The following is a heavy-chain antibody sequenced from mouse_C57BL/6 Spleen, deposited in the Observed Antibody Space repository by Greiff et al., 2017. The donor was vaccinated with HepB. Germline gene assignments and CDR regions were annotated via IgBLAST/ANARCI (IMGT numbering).Heavy chain of an antibody. CDR3: ARETTVVEYFDV. D-gene: IGHD1-1*01. V-gene: IGHV5-4*01. CDR1: GFTFSSYA. Sequence: EVKLVESGGGLVKPGGSLKLSCAASGFTFSSYAMSWVRQTPEKRLEWVATISDGGSYTCYPDNVKGRFTISRDNAKNNLYLQMSHLKSEDTAMYYCARETTVVEYFDVWGTGTTVTVSS. CDR2: ISDGGSYT. J-gene: IGHJ1*03.